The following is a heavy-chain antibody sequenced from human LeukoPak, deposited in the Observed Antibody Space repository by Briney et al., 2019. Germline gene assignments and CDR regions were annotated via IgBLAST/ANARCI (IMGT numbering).Heavy chain of an antibody. V-gene: IGHV5-51*01. J-gene: IGHJ4*02. D-gene: IGHD3-22*01. CDR3: ARTYYYDSSGYLDY. Sequence: GESLKISCKGSGYSFTSCWIGWVRQMPGKGLEWMGIIYPGDSDTRYSPSFQGQVTISADKSVSTAYLQWSSLKASDTAMYYCARTYYYDSSGYLDYWGQGTLVTVSS. CDR2: IYPGDSDT. CDR1: GYSFTSCW.